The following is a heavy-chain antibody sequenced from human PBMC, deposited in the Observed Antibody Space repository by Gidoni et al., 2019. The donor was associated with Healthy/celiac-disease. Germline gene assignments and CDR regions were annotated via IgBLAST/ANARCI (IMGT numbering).Heavy chain of an antibody. D-gene: IGHD6-19*01. J-gene: IGHJ4*02. V-gene: IGHV3-33*01. Sequence: QVQLVASGGGVVHPGRSLRLSCAASGFTFRSYGLHWVGQAPGKGVEWWAVIWYDGSNKYYADSVKGRFTIARDNSKNTLYLQMNSLRAEDTAVYYCARVRESSGCVDYWGQGTLVTVSS. CDR2: IWYDGSNK. CDR3: ARVRESSGCVDY. CDR1: GFTFRSYG.